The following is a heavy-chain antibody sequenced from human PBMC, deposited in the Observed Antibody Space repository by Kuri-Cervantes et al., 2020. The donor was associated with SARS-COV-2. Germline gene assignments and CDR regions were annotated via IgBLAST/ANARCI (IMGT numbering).Heavy chain of an antibody. CDR2: IYSGGSA. J-gene: IGHJ4*02. CDR1: GFTVSSNY. V-gene: IGHV3-66*02. Sequence: GGSLRLSCAASGFTVSSNYMSWVRQAPGKGLEWVSVIYSGGSAYYADSVKGRFTISRDNSKNTLYLQMNSLRAEDTAVHYCARGHIYCSGGSCYQYYFDYWGQGTLVTVSS. CDR3: ARGHIYCSGGSCYQYYFDY. D-gene: IGHD2-15*01.